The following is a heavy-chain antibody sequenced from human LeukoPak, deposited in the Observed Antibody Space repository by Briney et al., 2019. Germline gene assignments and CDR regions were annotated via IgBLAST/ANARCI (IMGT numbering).Heavy chain of an antibody. CDR1: GFTFDDYA. CDR3: AKNWNYGNYHYYYMDV. D-gene: IGHD1-7*01. CDR2: ISWNSVNI. J-gene: IGHJ6*03. V-gene: IGHV3-9*01. Sequence: GGSLRLSCAASGFTFDDYAMHWVRQVPGKGLEWVSGISWNSVNIGYADSVKGRFTISRDNAKNSLYLQMNSLRAEDTAVYYCAKNWNYGNYHYYYMDVWGKGTTVTVSS.